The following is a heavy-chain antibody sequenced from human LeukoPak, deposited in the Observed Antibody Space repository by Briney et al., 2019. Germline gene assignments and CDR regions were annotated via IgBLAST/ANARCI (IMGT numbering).Heavy chain of an antibody. V-gene: IGHV1-24*01. CDR1: GYTLTELS. CDR3: ATVLYDFWSGYYDG. Sequence: GASVKVSCKVPGYTLTELSMHWVRQAPGKGLEWMGGFDPEDGETIYAQKFQGRVTMTEDTSTDTAYMELSSLRSEDTAVYYCATVLYDFWSGYYDGWGQGTLVTVSS. D-gene: IGHD3-3*01. CDR2: FDPEDGET. J-gene: IGHJ4*02.